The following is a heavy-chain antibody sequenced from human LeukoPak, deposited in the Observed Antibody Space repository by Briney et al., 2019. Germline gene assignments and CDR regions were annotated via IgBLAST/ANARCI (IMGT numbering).Heavy chain of an antibody. CDR2: IYHSGST. D-gene: IGHD6-19*01. Sequence: SETLSLTCAVSGGSISSGGYSWSWIRQPPGKGLEWIGYIYHSGSTYYNPSLKGRVTISVDRSKNQFSLKLSSVTAADTAVYYCASNQWPNWYFDLWGRGTLVTVSS. CDR3: ASNQWPNWYFDL. V-gene: IGHV4-30-2*01. J-gene: IGHJ2*01. CDR1: GGSISSGGYS.